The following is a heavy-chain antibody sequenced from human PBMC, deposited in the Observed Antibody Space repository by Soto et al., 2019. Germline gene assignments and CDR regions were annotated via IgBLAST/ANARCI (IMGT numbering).Heavy chain of an antibody. D-gene: IGHD1-26*01. V-gene: IGHV3-30*18. CDR1: GFTFSSYG. CDR3: AKVSLVGATSEAYDY. J-gene: IGHJ4*02. CDR2: ISYDGSNT. Sequence: SLSLSCSASGFTFSSYGIHWVLPAPGKGLEWVAVISYDGSNTYYLDSVKGRFTISRDNSKSTLSLQMDSLRPEDTAVYYCAKVSLVGATSEAYDYWGQGTLVTVSS.